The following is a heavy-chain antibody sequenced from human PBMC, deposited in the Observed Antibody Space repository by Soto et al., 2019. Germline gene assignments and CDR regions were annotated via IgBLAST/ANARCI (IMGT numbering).Heavy chain of an antibody. CDR2: IWYDGSNK. D-gene: IGHD2-21*02. V-gene: IGHV3-33*01. J-gene: IGHJ2*01. CDR3: FFFQAEDGIRDTVPVSAFLLNCSSDL. Sequence: PGKGLEWVAVIWYDGSNKYYANSVKGRFTISRDNSKNTLYLQMNRLRTEDTAVYYSFFFQAEDGIRDTVPVSAFLLNCSSDL.